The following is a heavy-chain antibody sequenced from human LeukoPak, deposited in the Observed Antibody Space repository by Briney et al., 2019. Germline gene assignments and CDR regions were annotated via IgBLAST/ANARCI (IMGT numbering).Heavy chain of an antibody. CDR1: GYTFTGYY. D-gene: IGHD1-26*01. J-gene: IGHJ4*02. Sequence: ASVKVSCKASGYTFTGYYMHWVRQAPGQGLEWMGWINPNSGGTNYAQKFQGRVTMTRDTSISTAYMELSRLRSDDTAVYYCAREFGVGASPNYWGQGTLVTVSS. CDR3: AREFGVGASPNY. V-gene: IGHV1-2*02. CDR2: INPNSGGT.